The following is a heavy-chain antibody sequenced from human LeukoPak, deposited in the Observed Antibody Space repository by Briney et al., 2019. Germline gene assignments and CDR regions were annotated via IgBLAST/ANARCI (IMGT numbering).Heavy chain of an antibody. J-gene: IGHJ6*02. CDR2: MNPNSGNT. D-gene: IGHD6-19*01. CDR1: GYTFTSYD. V-gene: IGHV1-8*01. CDR3: ARHSGWYDYYGMDV. Sequence: ASVKVSCKASGYTFTSYDINWVRQATGQGLEWMGWMNPNSGNTGYGQKFQGRVTMTRNTSISTAYMELSSLRSEDTAVYYCARHSGWYDYYGMDVWGQGTTVTVSS.